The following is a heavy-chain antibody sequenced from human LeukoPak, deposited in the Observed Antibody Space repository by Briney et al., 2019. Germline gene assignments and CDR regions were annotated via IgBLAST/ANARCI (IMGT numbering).Heavy chain of an antibody. J-gene: IGHJ4*02. D-gene: IGHD3-22*01. CDR1: GFTFSSYG. V-gene: IGHV3-23*01. CDR3: AKSGYYDSSGYWVDY. Sequence: GGSLRLSCAASGFTFSSYGMSWVRQAPGKGLEWVSAISGSGGSTYYADPVKGRFTISRDNSKNTLYLQMNSLRAEDTAVYYCAKSGYYDSSGYWVDYWGQGTLVTVSS. CDR2: ISGSGGST.